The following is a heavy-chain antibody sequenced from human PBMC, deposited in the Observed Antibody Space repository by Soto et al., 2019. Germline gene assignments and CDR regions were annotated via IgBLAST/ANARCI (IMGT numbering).Heavy chain of an antibody. CDR3: ATRSPAFDY. Sequence: QVQLVQSGPEVKKPGASVKVSCKTSGYTFTNSGISWVRQAPGQGLEWMGWISTDKGKTNYAQKFQGRVTMTADTSTSTGYMELTSLRSDDTAIYYCATRSPAFDYWGQGTLVTVSS. J-gene: IGHJ4*02. V-gene: IGHV1-18*01. CDR2: ISTDKGKT. CDR1: GYTFTNSG.